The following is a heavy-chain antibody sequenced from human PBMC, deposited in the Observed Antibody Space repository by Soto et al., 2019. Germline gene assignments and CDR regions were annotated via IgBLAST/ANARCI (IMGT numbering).Heavy chain of an antibody. CDR2: ISAYNGNT. V-gene: IGHV1-18*01. J-gene: IGHJ4*02. D-gene: IGHD5-18*01. CDR1: GYTFTSYA. CDR3: ARENSYLDY. Sequence: ASVKVSCKASGYTFTSYAMSWVRQSPGQGLEWMGWISAYNGNTNYAQKFQGRLTMTTDTSTSTAYMELRSLRSGDTAVYYCARENSYLDYWGQGTLVTVSS.